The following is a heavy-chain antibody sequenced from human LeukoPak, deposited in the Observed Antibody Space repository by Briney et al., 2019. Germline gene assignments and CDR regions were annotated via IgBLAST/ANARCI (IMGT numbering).Heavy chain of an antibody. CDR2: MNPNSGNT. D-gene: IGHD1-26*01. J-gene: IGHJ4*02. V-gene: IGHV1-8*03. CDR3: AFGGSHRGPFDY. CDR1: GYTFTSYD. Sequence: GASVKVSCKASGYTFTSYDINWVRQATGQGLEWMGWMNPNSGNTGYAQKFQGRVTITRNTSISTAYMELSSLRSEDTAVYYCAFGGSHRGPFDYWGQGTLVTVSS.